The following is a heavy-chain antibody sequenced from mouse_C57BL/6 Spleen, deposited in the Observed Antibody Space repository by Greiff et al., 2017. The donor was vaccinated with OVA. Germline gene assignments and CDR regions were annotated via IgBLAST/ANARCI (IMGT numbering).Heavy chain of an antibody. D-gene: IGHD2-9*01. V-gene: IGHV1-81*01. Sequence: QVQLQQSGAELARPGASVKLSCKASGYTFTSYGISWVKQRTGQGLEWIGEIYPRSGNTYYNEKFKGKATLTADKSSSTAYMELRSLTSEDSAVYFCARRPYYGYDGYAMDYWGQGTSVTVSS. J-gene: IGHJ4*01. CDR3: ARRPYYGYDGYAMDY. CDR1: GYTFTSYG. CDR2: IYPRSGNT.